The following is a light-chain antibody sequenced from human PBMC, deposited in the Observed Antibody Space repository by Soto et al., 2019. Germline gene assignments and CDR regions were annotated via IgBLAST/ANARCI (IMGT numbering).Light chain of an antibody. V-gene: IGLV1-51*02. J-gene: IGLJ2*01. CDR2: EDN. Sequence: QSALTQPPSVSAAPGQKVTISCSGSSTNIGSDFVSWYQQLPGTAPKLLIYEDNKRPSGIPDRFSGSKSGTSATLGITGLQTGDEADYYCGAWDTSLSRGVFGGGTKLTVL. CDR1: STNIGSDF. CDR3: GAWDTSLSRGV.